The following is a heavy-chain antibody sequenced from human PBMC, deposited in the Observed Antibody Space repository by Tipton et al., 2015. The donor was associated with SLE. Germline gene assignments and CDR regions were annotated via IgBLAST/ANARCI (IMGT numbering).Heavy chain of an antibody. D-gene: IGHD5-12*01. CDR2: MNPYSGKT. J-gene: IGHJ4*02. V-gene: IGHV1-8*02. Sequence: QSGPEVKKPGASVKVSCKGSGYIFISYDINWVRQATGQGLEWLGYMNPYSGKTGNAQKFQGRLNVTWDISTSTAYMELSSLTSDDTAVYYCALRWPDTWTTVYWGQGTLVTVSS. CDR3: ALRWPDTWTTVY. CDR1: GYIFISYD.